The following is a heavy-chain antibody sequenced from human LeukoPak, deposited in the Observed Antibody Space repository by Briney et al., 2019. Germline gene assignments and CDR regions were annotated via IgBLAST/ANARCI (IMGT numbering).Heavy chain of an antibody. D-gene: IGHD1-7*01. CDR2: ISGSGGST. J-gene: IGHJ3*02. V-gene: IGHV3-23*01. Sequence: GGSLRLSCAASGFTFSGYVMTWVRQAPGKGLECVSAISGSGGSTYYADSVKGRFTISRDNSKNTLYLQTNSLRAEDTAVYYCAKHLITGTHNAFDIWGQGTMVTVSS. CDR1: GFTFSGYV. CDR3: AKHLITGTHNAFDI.